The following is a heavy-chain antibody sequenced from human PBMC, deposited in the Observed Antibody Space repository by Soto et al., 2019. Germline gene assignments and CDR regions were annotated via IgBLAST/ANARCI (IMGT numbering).Heavy chain of an antibody. D-gene: IGHD3-9*01. CDR2: INPSGGST. J-gene: IGHJ4*02. CDR1: GYTFTSYY. V-gene: IGHV1-46*01. Sequence: QVQLVQSGAEVKKPGASVKVSCKASGYTFTSYYMHWVRQAPGQGLEWMGIINPSGGSTSYAQKFQGRVTRTRDTSTSTVYMELSSLRSEDTAVYYCASSVSTGFDYWGQGTLVTVSS. CDR3: ASSVSTGFDY.